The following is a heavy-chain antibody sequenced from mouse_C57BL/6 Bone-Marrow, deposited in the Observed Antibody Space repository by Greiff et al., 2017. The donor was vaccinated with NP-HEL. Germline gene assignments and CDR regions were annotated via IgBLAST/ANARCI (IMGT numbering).Heavy chain of an antibody. CDR3: AMDYYGSSYYAMDY. Sequence: EVKLMESGGGLVKPGGSLKLSCAASGFTFSDYGMHWVRQAPEKGLEWVAYISSGSSTIYYADTVKGRFTISRDNAKNTLFLQMTSLRSEDTAMYYCAMDYYGSSYYAMDYWGQGTSVTVSS. D-gene: IGHD1-1*01. CDR2: ISSGSSTI. J-gene: IGHJ4*01. CDR1: GFTFSDYG. V-gene: IGHV5-17*01.